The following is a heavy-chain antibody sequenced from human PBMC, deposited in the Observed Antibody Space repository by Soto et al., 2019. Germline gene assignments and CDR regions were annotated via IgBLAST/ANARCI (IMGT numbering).Heavy chain of an antibody. V-gene: IGHV3-7*01. CDR2: IKQDGSEK. CDR1: GFTFSSYW. J-gene: IGHJ6*03. CDR3: GRGTPTPYYYYMDV. Sequence: EVQLVESGGGLVQPGGSLRLSCAASGFTFSSYWMSWVRQAPGKGLEWVANIKQDGSEKYYVDSVKGRFTISRDNAKNSLYLQMNRLRAEDTAVYYCGRGTPTPYYYYMDVWGKGTTVTVSS.